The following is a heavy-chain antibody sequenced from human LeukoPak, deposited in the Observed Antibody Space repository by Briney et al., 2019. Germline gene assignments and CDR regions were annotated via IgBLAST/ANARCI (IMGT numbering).Heavy chain of an antibody. J-gene: IGHJ4*02. V-gene: IGHV3-74*01. CDR3: ARARGNNYGFFDY. Sequence: GGSLKLSCAASGFTFSSYWMHWVRQAPGKGLVWVSRINSDGSRTYYADSVKGRFTISIDNAKNTLYLQMNSLRAEDTAVYYCARARGNNYGFFDYWGQGILVTVSS. CDR2: INSDGSRT. D-gene: IGHD3/OR15-3a*01. CDR1: GFTFSSYW.